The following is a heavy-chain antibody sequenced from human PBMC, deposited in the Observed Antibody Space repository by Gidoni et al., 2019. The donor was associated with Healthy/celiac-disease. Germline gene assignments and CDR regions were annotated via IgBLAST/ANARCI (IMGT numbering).Heavy chain of an antibody. CDR2: IYYSGST. Sequence: QLQLQESGPGLVKPSETLSLTCTVSGGSISSSSYYWGWIRQPPGKGLEWIWSIYYSGSTYYNPSLKSRVTISVDTSKNQFSLKLSSVTAADTAVYYCARLIKGYYYDSSGYPDYWGQGTLVTVSS. V-gene: IGHV4-39*01. J-gene: IGHJ4*02. CDR3: ARLIKGYYYDSSGYPDY. CDR1: GGSISSSSYY. D-gene: IGHD3-22*01.